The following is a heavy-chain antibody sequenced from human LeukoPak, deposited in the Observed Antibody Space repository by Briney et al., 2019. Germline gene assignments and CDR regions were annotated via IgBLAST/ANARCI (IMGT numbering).Heavy chain of an antibody. D-gene: IGHD3-9*01. Sequence: SQTLSLTCTVSGGSISSGDYYWGWIRQPPGKGLEWIGSIYYSGSTYYNPSLKSRVTISVDTSKDQFSLKLTSVTAADTGVFYCARMELRYFDWSYHGYNFDYWGQGARVTVSS. V-gene: IGHV4-39*01. CDR1: GGSISSGDYY. CDR2: IYYSGST. CDR3: ARMELRYFDWSYHGYNFDY. J-gene: IGHJ4*02.